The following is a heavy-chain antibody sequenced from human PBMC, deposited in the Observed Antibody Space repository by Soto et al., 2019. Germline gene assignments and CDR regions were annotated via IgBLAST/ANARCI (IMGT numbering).Heavy chain of an antibody. J-gene: IGHJ4*02. D-gene: IGHD6-19*01. V-gene: IGHV3-21*01. Sequence: EVQLVESGGGLVKPGGSLRLSCAASGFTFSSYSMNWVRQAPGKGVEWVSSISSSSSYIYYADSVKGRFTISRDNAKNSLYLQMNSLRAEDTAVYYCATGYSSGWHYFDYWGQGTLVTVSS. CDR2: ISSSSSYI. CDR1: GFTFSSYS. CDR3: ATGYSSGWHYFDY.